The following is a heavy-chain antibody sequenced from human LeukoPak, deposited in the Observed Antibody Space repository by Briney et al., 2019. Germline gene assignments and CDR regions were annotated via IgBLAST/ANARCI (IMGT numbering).Heavy chain of an antibody. D-gene: IGHD6-13*01. V-gene: IGHV3-7*01. CDR3: ARDTPIAAALPDY. J-gene: IGHJ4*02. Sequence: GGSLRLSCAASGFTFSSYSMNWVRQAPGKGLEWVANIKQDGSEKYYVDSVKGRSTISRDNAKNSLYLQMNSLRAEDTAVYYCARDTPIAAALPDYWGQGTLVTVSS. CDR2: IKQDGSEK. CDR1: GFTFSSYS.